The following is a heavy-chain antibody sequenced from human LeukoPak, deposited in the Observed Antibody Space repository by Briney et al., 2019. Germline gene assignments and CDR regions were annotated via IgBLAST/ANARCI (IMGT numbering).Heavy chain of an antibody. D-gene: IGHD3-22*01. Sequence: GRSLRLSCEASGFTFSTYTMHWVRQAPGKGLGWVALIPYDGSNTYYADSGKGRFSISRDNSKNTMYLQVNSLRAEDTAVYYCARATWDSSGYYYDYWGQGTLVTVSS. CDR1: GFTFSTYT. J-gene: IGHJ4*02. CDR2: IPYDGSNT. V-gene: IGHV3-30*04. CDR3: ARATWDSSGYYYDY.